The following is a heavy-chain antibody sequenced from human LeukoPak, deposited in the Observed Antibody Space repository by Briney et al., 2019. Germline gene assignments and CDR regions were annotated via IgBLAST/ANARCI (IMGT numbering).Heavy chain of an antibody. D-gene: IGHD1-1*01. J-gene: IGHJ4*02. V-gene: IGHV3-7*02. CDR2: IKRDGSER. CDR1: GFTFSSYW. CDR3: ARGTGTTAYFDY. Sequence: PGGSLRLSCAASGFTFSSYWMTWVRQAPGKGLEWVANIKRDGSERYYVDSVKGRFTISRDNAKSSLYLQVNSLRAEDTAVYYCARGTGTTAYFDYWGRGTLVTVSS.